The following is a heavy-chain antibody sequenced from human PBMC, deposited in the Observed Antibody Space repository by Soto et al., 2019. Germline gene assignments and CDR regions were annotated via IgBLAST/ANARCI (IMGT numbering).Heavy chain of an antibody. J-gene: IGHJ4*02. Sequence: AASVKVSCKASGYTFSGHYMHWVRQAPGQGLEWMGWINPNSGGTNYAQKFQGWITMTRDTSLSTAYMEVSRLSSDDTAIYYCARDRMRITVFGVVTISNLFDLWGQGTLVTVSS. D-gene: IGHD3-3*01. CDR3: ARDRMRITVFGVVTISNLFDL. CDR1: GYTFSGHY. V-gene: IGHV1-2*04. CDR2: INPNSGGT.